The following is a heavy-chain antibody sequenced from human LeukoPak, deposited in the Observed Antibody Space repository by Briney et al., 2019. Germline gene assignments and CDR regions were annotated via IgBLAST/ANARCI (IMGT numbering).Heavy chain of an antibody. CDR1: GFTFSSYS. CDR2: ISSSSSYI. CDR3: ARDSPQYGSGSPFDY. Sequence: GGSLILSCAASGFTFSSYSMHWVRQAPGKGLEWVASISSSSSYICYAYSVKGRFTISRDNAKNSLYLQMNSLRAEDTAVYYCARDSPQYGSGSPFDYWGQGTLVTVSS. J-gene: IGHJ4*02. V-gene: IGHV3-21*01. D-gene: IGHD3-10*01.